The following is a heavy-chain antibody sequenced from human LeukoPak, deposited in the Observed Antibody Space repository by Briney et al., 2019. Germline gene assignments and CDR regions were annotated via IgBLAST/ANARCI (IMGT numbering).Heavy chain of an antibody. CDR2: INEDGSEI. V-gene: IGHV3-7*01. D-gene: IGHD3-10*01. CDR3: ARNRYYYGSGSRGARTTRTHGMDV. CDR1: GFTFSRSW. Sequence: PGGSLRLSCAASGFTFSRSWMTWVRQAPGKGLEWVASINEDGSEIHYVDSVKGRFTISRDNAKNSLYLQMNSLRAEDTAVYYCARNRYYYGSGSRGARTTRTHGMDVWGKGTTVTVSS. J-gene: IGHJ6*04.